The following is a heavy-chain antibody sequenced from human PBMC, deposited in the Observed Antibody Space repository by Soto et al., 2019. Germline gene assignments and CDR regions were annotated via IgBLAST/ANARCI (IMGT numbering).Heavy chain of an antibody. CDR3: AKDPGSSVEYSSGGVDY. CDR2: ISYDVSNK. CDR1: GFTFSSYG. Sequence: QPGGSLRLSCAASGFTFSSYGMHWVRQAPGKRLEWVAVISYDVSNKYYADSVKGRFTISRDNSKNTLYLQMNSLRAEDTAVYYCAKDPGSSVEYSSGGVDYWGQGTLATVS. V-gene: IGHV3-30*18. D-gene: IGHD6-19*01. J-gene: IGHJ4*02.